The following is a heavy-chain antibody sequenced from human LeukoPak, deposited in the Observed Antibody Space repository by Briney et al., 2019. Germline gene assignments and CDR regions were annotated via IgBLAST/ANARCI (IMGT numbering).Heavy chain of an antibody. CDR1: EFTFSAYW. CDR3: ARDLELTYYDSSGYDY. J-gene: IGHJ4*02. Sequence: PGGSLRLSCAASEFTFSAYWMHWVRQVPGKGLVWVSRVNGDRSSTSYADSVKGRFTISRDNAKNTLYLQMNSLRAEDTAVYYCARDLELTYYDSSGYDYWGQGTPVTVSS. D-gene: IGHD3-22*01. CDR2: VNGDRSST. V-gene: IGHV3-74*01.